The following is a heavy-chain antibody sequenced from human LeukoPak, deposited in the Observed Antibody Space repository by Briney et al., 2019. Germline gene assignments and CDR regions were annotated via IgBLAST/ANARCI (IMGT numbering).Heavy chain of an antibody. D-gene: IGHD6-19*01. Sequence: PGGSLRLSCAASGFIVSTNYMSWVRQAPGKGLEWVSILYTDGTTYYADSVKGRFTISRDNSKNTLFLQMNSLRAEDTAVYYCARGAEYSSGWYMYWGQGTLVTVSS. CDR3: ARGAEYSSGWYMY. V-gene: IGHV3-66*01. J-gene: IGHJ4*02. CDR2: LYTDGTT. CDR1: GFIVSTNY.